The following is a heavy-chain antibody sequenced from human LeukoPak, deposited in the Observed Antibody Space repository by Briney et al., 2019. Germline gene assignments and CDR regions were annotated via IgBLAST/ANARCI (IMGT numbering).Heavy chain of an antibody. CDR1: GYRFNAYW. J-gene: IGHJ3*01. V-gene: IGHV5-51*01. CDR3: ARPNITSYYDSRGYDAFDV. D-gene: IGHD3-22*01. CDR2: FYSDDSDT. Sequence: GESLKISCKGSGYRFNAYWIAWVRQMPGKGLEWMGIFYSDDSDTRYSPSFQGQVTISADKSVRTAYLQWSSLKASDTAMYYCARPNITSYYDSRGYDAFDVWGQGTMVTVSS.